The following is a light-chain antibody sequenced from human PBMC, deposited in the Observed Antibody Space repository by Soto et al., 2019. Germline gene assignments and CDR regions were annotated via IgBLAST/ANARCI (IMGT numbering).Light chain of an antibody. CDR3: QQYLITPWT. CDR2: GAS. Sequence: IVFTQSPCTVSLSPGEGATLSCRASQSVSGDYLAWYQSKPGQAPRLLIHGASNRATGIPDRFSGSWCGTDFTLTSGILEPEDVAEYYCQQYLITPWTFGQGTKVDIK. CDR1: QSVSGDY. V-gene: IGKV3-20*01. J-gene: IGKJ1*01.